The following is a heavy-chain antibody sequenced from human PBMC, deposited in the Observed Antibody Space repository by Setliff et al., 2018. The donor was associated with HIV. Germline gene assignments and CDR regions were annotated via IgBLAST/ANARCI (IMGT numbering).Heavy chain of an antibody. V-gene: IGHV3-48*01. CDR3: AVTSMASSFDY. CDR1: GFTVSNNY. CDR2: ISSSGVM. D-gene: IGHD5-18*01. J-gene: IGHJ4*02. Sequence: GSLRLSCAASGFTVSNNYMNWVRQAPGKGLEWISYISSSGVMYYADSVRGPFTISRDNGKNSLYLQMNSLRAEDTAVYYCAVTSMASSFDYWGQGALVTVSS.